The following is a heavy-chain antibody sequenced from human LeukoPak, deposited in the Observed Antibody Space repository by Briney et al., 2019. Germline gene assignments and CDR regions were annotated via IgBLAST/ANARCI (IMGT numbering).Heavy chain of an antibody. Sequence: GGSLRLSCAASGFTISNYWMSWVRQAPGKGLEWVANIKQAESERFYVDSVKDRFIIFRDNAENSVYLQMNSLRDEDTAVYYCARGRFKYGWGMDVWGQGTTVIVSS. CDR2: IKQAESER. D-gene: IGHD3-3*01. V-gene: IGHV3-7*01. CDR3: ARGRFKYGWGMDV. J-gene: IGHJ6*02. CDR1: GFTISNYW.